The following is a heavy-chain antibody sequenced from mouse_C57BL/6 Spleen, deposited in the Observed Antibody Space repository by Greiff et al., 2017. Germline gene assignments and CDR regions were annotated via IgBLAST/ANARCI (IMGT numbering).Heavy chain of an antibody. CDR2: ISSGSSTI. V-gene: IGHV5-17*01. CDR3: ARGRKEGYFDV. Sequence: EVKVVESGGGLVKPGGSLKLSCAASGFTFSDYGMHWVRQAPEKGLEWVAYISSGSSTIYYADTVKGRFTISRDNAKNTLFLQMTSLRSEDTAMYYCARGRKEGYFDVWGTGTTVTVSS. CDR1: GFTFSDYG. J-gene: IGHJ1*03.